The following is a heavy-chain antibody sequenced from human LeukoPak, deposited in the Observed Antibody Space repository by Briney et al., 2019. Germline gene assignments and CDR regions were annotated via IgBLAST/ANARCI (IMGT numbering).Heavy chain of an antibody. CDR1: GFTFSSGA. CDR3: AKTSGDSYFYRDV. J-gene: IGHJ6*03. D-gene: IGHD3-10*01. V-gene: IGHV3-23*01. CDR2: ISASGSTT. Sequence: PGGSLRLSCAASGFTFSSGAMSWVRQASGRGVEGMSDISASGSTTYYADSVKGRFTISRDNSKNTVYLRMNGLSAEDAALDYCAKTSGDSYFYRDVWGKGTTVIVSS.